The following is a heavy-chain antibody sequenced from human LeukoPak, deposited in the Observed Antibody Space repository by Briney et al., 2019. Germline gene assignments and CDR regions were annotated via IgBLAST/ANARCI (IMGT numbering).Heavy chain of an antibody. V-gene: IGHV3-21*01. Sequence: GGSLRLSCAASGFTFSSYSMNWVRQAPGKGLEWVSSISSSSSYIYYADSVKGRFTISRDNAKNSLYLQMNSLRAEDTAVYYCARDPVVAATGHYYYYMDVRGKGTTVTVSS. CDR2: ISSSSSYI. J-gene: IGHJ6*03. CDR3: ARDPVVAATGHYYYYMDV. CDR1: GFTFSSYS. D-gene: IGHD2-15*01.